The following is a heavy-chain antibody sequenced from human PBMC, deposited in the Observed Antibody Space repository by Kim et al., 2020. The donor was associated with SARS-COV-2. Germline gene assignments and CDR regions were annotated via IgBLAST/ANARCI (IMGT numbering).Heavy chain of an antibody. J-gene: IGHJ4*02. Sequence: SETLSLTCAVYGWSFSGYYWSWIRQPPGKGLEWIGEINHSGSTNYNPSLKSRVTISVDTSKNQFSLKLSSVTAADTAVYSWARAVSRWPYYYDSSGYSVYFDYWGQGTLVTVSS. CDR3: ARAVSRWPYYYDSSGYSVYFDY. CDR2: INHSGST. CDR1: GWSFSGYY. V-gene: IGHV4-34*01. D-gene: IGHD3-22*01.